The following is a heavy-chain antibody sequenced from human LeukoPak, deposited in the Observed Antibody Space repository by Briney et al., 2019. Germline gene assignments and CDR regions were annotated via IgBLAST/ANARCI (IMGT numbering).Heavy chain of an antibody. CDR3: ASYLQNWGEWNFDY. D-gene: IGHD7-27*01. CDR1: GGTSSSYA. Sequence: SVKVSCKASGGTSSSYAIGWVRQAPGQGLEWMGGIIPIFGTANYAQKFQGRVTITADESTSTAYMELSSLRSEDTAVYYCASYLQNWGEWNFDYWGQGTLVTVSS. CDR2: IIPIFGTA. V-gene: IGHV1-69*13. J-gene: IGHJ4*02.